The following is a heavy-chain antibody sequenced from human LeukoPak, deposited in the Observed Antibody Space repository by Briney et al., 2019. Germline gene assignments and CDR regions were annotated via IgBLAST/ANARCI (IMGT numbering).Heavy chain of an antibody. CDR3: ARHAAGTIFGVVIIGENWFDP. CDR1: GGSFSGYY. CDR2: IYYSGST. J-gene: IGHJ5*02. Sequence: SETLSLTCAVYGGSFSGYYWSWIRQPPGKGLEWIGSIYYSGSTYYNPSLKSRVTISVDTSKNQFSLKLSSVTAADTAVYYCARHAAGTIFGVVIIGENWFDPWGQGTLVTVSS. D-gene: IGHD3-3*01. V-gene: IGHV4-34*01.